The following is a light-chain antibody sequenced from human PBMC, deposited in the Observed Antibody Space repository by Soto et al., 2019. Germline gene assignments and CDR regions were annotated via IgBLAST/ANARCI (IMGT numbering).Light chain of an antibody. CDR2: EVS. CDR1: SSDVGWYNY. CDR3: SSYTSSSTPDV. J-gene: IGLJ1*01. Sequence: QSALTQPASVSGSPVQSITISCTRASSDVGWYNYLSWYQQHPGKAPKLIIYEVSNRPPGVSNRFSSSKSGNTASLNISGVQAEDEADYYCSSYTSSSTPDVFGTGTTVTVL. V-gene: IGLV2-14*01.